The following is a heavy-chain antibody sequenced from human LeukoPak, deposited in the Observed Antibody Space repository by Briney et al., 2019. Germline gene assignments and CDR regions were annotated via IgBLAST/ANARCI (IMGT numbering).Heavy chain of an antibody. V-gene: IGHV5-51*01. Sequence: GESLKISCQGSGYSFTSYWIVWVRQMPGKGLEWMGIIHPGDSDTRYSPSFQGQVTISADKSISTAYLQWRSLKASDTAMYYCARMVRGIDNWFDPWGQGTLVTVSS. CDR2: IHPGDSDT. CDR3: ARMVRGIDNWFDP. D-gene: IGHD3-10*01. J-gene: IGHJ5*02. CDR1: GYSFTSYW.